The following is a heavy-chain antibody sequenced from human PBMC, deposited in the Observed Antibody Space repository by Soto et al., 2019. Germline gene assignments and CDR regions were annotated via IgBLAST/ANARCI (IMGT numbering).Heavy chain of an antibody. J-gene: IGHJ6*02. Sequence: SVKVSCEASGGTCSSYAISGVRQAPGQGLEWMGGVIPIFGTANYAQKFQGRVTITADEATSTAYMELSSLSSEDTALYSCARENGGNSGYSYGMDVRGQGTTVTV. V-gene: IGHV1-69*13. D-gene: IGHD2-21*02. CDR1: GGTCSSYA. CDR2: VIPIFGTA. CDR3: ARENGGNSGYSYGMDV.